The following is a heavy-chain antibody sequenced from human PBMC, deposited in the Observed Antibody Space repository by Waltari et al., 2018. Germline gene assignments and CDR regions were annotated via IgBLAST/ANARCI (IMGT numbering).Heavy chain of an antibody. V-gene: IGHV4-59*11. CDR3: ARRGDLFDY. D-gene: IGHD4-17*01. J-gene: IGHJ4*02. CDR2: IYYSGST. CDR1: GGSISSHY. Sequence: QVQLQESGPGLVKPSETLSLTCTVSGGSISSHYWSWIRQPPGKGLEWIGYIYYSGSTNYNPSLKSRVTISVDTSKNQFSLKLSSVTAADTAVYYCARRGDLFDYWGQGTLVTVSS.